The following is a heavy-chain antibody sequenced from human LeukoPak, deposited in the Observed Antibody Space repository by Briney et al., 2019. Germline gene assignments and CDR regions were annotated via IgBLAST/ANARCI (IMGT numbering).Heavy chain of an antibody. J-gene: IGHJ3*02. CDR1: GGSFSGYY. V-gene: IGHV4-34*01. CDR2: INHSGST. CDR3: AREGYCSSTSCYPDI. D-gene: IGHD2-2*01. Sequence: SETLSLTCAVYGGSFSGYYWSWIRQPPGKGLEWIGEINHSGSTNYNPSLKSRVTISVDTSKNQFSLKLSSVTAADTAVYYCAREGYCSSTSCYPDIWGQGTMVTVSS.